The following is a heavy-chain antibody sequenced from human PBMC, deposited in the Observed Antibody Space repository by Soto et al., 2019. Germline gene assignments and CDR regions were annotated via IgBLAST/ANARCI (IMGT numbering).Heavy chain of an antibody. Sequence: ASVKVSCKASGYTFTSYGISWVRQAPGQGLEWMGWIGAYNGNTNYAQKLQGRVTMTTDTSTSTAYMELRSLRSDDTAVYYCARSYDFWSGYIFDYWGQGTLVTVSS. D-gene: IGHD3-3*01. CDR1: GYTFTSYG. J-gene: IGHJ4*02. CDR2: IGAYNGNT. V-gene: IGHV1-18*01. CDR3: ARSYDFWSGYIFDY.